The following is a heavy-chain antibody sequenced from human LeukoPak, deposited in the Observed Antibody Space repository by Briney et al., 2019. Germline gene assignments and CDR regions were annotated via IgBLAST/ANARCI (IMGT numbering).Heavy chain of an antibody. Sequence: GGSLRLSCAASGFTFSSYSMNWVRQAPGKGLEWVSSISSSSSYIYYADPVKGRFTISRDNAKNSLYLQMNSLRAEDTAVYYCARVLNGGKGAGEYDAFDIWGQGTMVTVSS. CDR2: ISSSSSYI. D-gene: IGHD4-23*01. V-gene: IGHV3-21*01. CDR3: ARVLNGGKGAGEYDAFDI. CDR1: GFTFSSYS. J-gene: IGHJ3*02.